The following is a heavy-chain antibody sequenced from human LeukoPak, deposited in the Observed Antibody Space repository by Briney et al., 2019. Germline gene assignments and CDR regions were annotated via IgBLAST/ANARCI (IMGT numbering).Heavy chain of an antibody. D-gene: IGHD5-12*01. V-gene: IGHV5-51*01. Sequence: GESLKISCNGFGYNFTSYWIGWVRQMPGKGLEWMGIIYGGDSDDRYSPSLQGQVTISADKSINTAYLQWISLKAPDNAMYYCTRSGSGYDHWHFDYCGQGTLVTVSS. CDR2: IYGGDSDD. CDR1: GYNFTSYW. J-gene: IGHJ4*02. CDR3: TRSGSGYDHWHFDY.